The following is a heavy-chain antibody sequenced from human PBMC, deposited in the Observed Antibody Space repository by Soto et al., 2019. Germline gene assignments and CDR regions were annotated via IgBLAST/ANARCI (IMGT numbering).Heavy chain of an antibody. CDR1: GFTFSSYA. CDR3: AKDLGGITGTSNWFDP. V-gene: IGHV3-23*01. J-gene: IGHJ5*02. Sequence: AGGSLRLSCAASGFTFSSYAMSWVRQAPGKGLEWVSAISGSGGSTYYADSVKGRFTISRDNSKNTLYLQMNSLRAEDTAVYYCAKDLGGITGTSNWFDPWGQGTLVTVSS. D-gene: IGHD1-7*01. CDR2: ISGSGGST.